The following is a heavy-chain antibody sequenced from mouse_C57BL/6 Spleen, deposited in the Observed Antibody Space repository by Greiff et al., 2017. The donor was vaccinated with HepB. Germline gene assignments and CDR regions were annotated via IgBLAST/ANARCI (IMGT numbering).Heavy chain of an antibody. D-gene: IGHD1-1*01. CDR3: AKGTTVVGDAMDY. CDR2: INPSSGYT. Sequence: VQLQQSGAELAKPGASVKLSCKASGYTFTSYWMHWVKQRPGQGLEWIGYINPSSGYTKYNQKFKDKATLTADKSSSTAYMQLSSLTYEDSAVYYCAKGTTVVGDAMDYWGHGTSVTVSS. J-gene: IGHJ4*01. CDR1: GYTFTSYW. V-gene: IGHV1-7*01.